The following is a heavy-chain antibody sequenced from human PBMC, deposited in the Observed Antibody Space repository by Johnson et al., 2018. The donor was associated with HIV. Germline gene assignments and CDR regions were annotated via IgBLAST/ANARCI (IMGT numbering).Heavy chain of an antibody. D-gene: IGHD1-26*01. Sequence: VESGGGLVKPGGSLRLSCAASGFTFSDYYMSWIRQAPGQGLEWVSYISSSGSTIYYAYTVKGRFTISRDNAKNSLSLQMNSLRAEDTAVYYCARTSGSYYERDAFDIWGQGTMVTVSS. V-gene: IGHV3-11*04. J-gene: IGHJ3*02. CDR1: GFTFSDYY. CDR3: ARTSGSYYERDAFDI. CDR2: ISSSGSTI.